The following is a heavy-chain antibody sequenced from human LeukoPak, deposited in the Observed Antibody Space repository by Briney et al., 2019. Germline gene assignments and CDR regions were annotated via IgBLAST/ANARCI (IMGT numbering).Heavy chain of an antibody. CDR3: ARWRCSSTSCFFDY. V-gene: IGHV3-7*01. CDR1: GFTFSTYW. CDR2: IEQGGSES. Sequence: GGSLRLSCAASGFTFSTYWMSWVRQAPGKGLEWVANIEQGGSESYYVDAVKGRFMISRYNAKNSLFLQMNSLRAEDTAVYYCARWRCSSTSCFFDYWGQGTLVTVSS. J-gene: IGHJ4*02. D-gene: IGHD2-2*01.